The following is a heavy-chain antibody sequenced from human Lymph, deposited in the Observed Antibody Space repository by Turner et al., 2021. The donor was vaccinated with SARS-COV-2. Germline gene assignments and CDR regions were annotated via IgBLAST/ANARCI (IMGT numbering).Heavy chain of an antibody. J-gene: IGHJ6*02. CDR3: ATVLCTGSSCYYYGMDV. CDR1: GYTLTELS. D-gene: IGHD2-15*01. Sequence: QVQLVQSGAEVKKPGASVKVSCKVSGYTLTELSMHWVRKAPGQGLEWMGGFDPEDGEIIYAQKFQGRVTMTEDTSTDTAYMELSSLRSEDTAVYYCATVLCTGSSCYYYGMDVWGQGTTVTVSS. CDR2: FDPEDGEI. V-gene: IGHV1-24*01.